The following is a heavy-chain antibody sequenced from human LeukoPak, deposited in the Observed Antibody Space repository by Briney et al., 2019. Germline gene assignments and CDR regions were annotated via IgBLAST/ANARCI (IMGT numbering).Heavy chain of an antibody. V-gene: IGHV1-18*01. Sequence: ASVKVSCKASGYTFTSYGVSWVRQAPGQGLEWMGWISASNGNTNFAQKLQGRVTLTTDTSTSTAYMELRSLPSDDTAVYYCARYPLSYSSNWHYYFDYWGQGTLLTVSS. CDR1: GYTFTSYG. CDR3: ARYPLSYSSNWHYYFDY. J-gene: IGHJ4*02. CDR2: ISASNGNT. D-gene: IGHD6-13*01.